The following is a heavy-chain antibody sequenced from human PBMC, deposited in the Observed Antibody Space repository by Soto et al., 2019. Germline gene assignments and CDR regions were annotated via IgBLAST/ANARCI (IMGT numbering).Heavy chain of an antibody. J-gene: IGHJ6*02. CDR3: ARHDTTSSIYYYYAMDV. CDR1: GYSFTSYW. CDR2: IDPTDSYT. D-gene: IGHD6-6*01. V-gene: IGHV5-10-1*01. Sequence: GESLKISCKTSGYSFTSYWITWVRQMPGKGLEWMGKIDPTDSYTNFSPSFQGHVTISADKSISTAYLQWSSLKASDTAMYYCARHDTTSSIYYYYAMDVWGQGTTVTVSS.